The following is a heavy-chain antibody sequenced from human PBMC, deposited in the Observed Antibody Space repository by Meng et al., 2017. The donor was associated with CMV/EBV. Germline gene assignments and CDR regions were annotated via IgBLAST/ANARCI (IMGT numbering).Heavy chain of an antibody. CDR1: GFTFSSYE. J-gene: IGHJ5*02. Sequence: GESLKISCAASGFTFSSYEMNWVRQAPGKGLEWVSYISSSGSTIYYADSVKGRFTISRDNAKNSLYLQMNSLRAEDTAVYYCARDGRRDGYILNWFDPWGQGTLVTVSS. D-gene: IGHD5-24*01. V-gene: IGHV3-48*03. CDR3: ARDGRRDGYILNWFDP. CDR2: ISSSGSTI.